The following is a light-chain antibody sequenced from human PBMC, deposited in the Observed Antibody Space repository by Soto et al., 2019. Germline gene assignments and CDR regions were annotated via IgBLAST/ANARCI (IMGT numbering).Light chain of an antibody. V-gene: IGKV1-39*01. Sequence: DLQMTQSPSSLSASVGDRVSITCRASQSIGTSLNWYQQKPGKAPKLLIYSASTLQGGGPSRFSGSGAATAFTLTISSLQPEDFATYYCQQSYTAPFTFGPGTKVDVK. CDR3: QQSYTAPFT. J-gene: IGKJ3*01. CDR2: SAS. CDR1: QSIGTS.